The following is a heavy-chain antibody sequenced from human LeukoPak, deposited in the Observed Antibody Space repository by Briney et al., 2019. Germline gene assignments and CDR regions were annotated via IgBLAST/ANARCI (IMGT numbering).Heavy chain of an antibody. CDR2: IYHSGST. D-gene: IGHD3-10*01. Sequence: SETLSLTCTVSGYSISSGYYWGWIRQPPGKGLEWIGSIYHSGSTYYNPSLKSRVTISVDTSKNQFSLKPSSVTAADTAVYYCARDYYGSGSYSHLPNWFDPWGQGTLVTVSS. J-gene: IGHJ5*02. V-gene: IGHV4-38-2*02. CDR3: ARDYYGSGSYSHLPNWFDP. CDR1: GYSISSGYY.